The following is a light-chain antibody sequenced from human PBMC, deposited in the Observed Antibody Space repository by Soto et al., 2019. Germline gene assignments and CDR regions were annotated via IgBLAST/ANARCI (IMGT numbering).Light chain of an antibody. CDR2: DAS. CDR1: QSVNVH. J-gene: IGKJ1*01. Sequence: EIVLTQSPGTLSLSPGERATLSCRASQSVNVHLAWYQQKPGQAPRLLIYDASNRATGIPARFSGSGSGTGFTLTIRSLEPEDFAVYHCVQRTTWPWTCGQGSKVELK. CDR3: VQRTTWPWT. V-gene: IGKV3-11*01.